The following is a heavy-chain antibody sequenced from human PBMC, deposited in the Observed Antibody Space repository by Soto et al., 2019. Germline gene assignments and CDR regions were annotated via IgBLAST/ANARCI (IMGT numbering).Heavy chain of an antibody. CDR2: IYYSGST. CDR1: GGSIISHY. J-gene: IGHJ4*02. Sequence: QVQLQESGPGLVKPSETLSLTCTVSGGSIISHYWSWIRQPPGKGLEWIGYIYYSGSTNYNPSLKSHVTILGDTSQNQFFLKLSSVTAADPAVYYCARDRDSGYDLFDYWGQGTLVTVSS. V-gene: IGHV4-59*11. CDR3: ARDRDSGYDLFDY. D-gene: IGHD5-12*01.